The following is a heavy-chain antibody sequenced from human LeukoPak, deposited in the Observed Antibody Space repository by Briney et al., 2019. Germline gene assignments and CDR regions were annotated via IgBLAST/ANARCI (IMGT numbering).Heavy chain of an antibody. D-gene: IGHD6-6*01. V-gene: IGHV1-69*05. CDR1: GGTFSSYA. CDR3: AREYSSSNYYYYYYMDV. Sequence: GSSVKVSCKASGGTFSSYAISWVRQAPGQGLEWMGGIIPIFGTANYAQKFQGRVTITTDESTSTAYMELSSLRSEDTAVYYCAREYSSSNYYYYYYMDVWGKGTTVTVSS. J-gene: IGHJ6*03. CDR2: IIPIFGTA.